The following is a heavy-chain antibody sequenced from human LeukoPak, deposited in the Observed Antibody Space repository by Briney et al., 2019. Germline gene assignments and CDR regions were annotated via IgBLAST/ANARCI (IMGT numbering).Heavy chain of an antibody. CDR2: ISSSSSYI. J-gene: IGHJ4*02. V-gene: IGHV3-21*01. Sequence: GGSLRLSCAASGFTFSSYSMNWVRQAPGKGLEWVSSISSSSSYIYYADSVKGRFTISRDNAKNSLYLQMNSLRAEDTAVYYCARDIGGELSGESAYWGQGTLVTVSS. CDR3: ARDIGGELSGESAY. D-gene: IGHD1-26*01. CDR1: GFTFSSYS.